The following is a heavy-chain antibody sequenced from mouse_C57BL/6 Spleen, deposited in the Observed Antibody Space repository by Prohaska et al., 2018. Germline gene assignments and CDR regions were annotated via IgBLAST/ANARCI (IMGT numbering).Heavy chain of an antibody. CDR2: IRLKSDNYAT. CDR1: GFTFSNYW. Sequence: EVQLEESGGGLVQPGGSMKLSCVASGFTFSNYWMNWVRQSLENWREWCAQIRLKSDNYATHYAESVKGMFTISRDDSKSSVYLQMNNLRAEDTRIYYCTLDGYYSYWGQGTLVTVSA. V-gene: IGHV6-3*01. J-gene: IGHJ3*01. CDR3: TLDGYYSY. D-gene: IGHD2-3*01.